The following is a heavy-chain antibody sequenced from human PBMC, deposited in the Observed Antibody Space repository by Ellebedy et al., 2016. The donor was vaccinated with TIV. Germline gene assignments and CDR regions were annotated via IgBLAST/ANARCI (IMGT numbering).Heavy chain of an antibody. Sequence: MPSETLSLTCTVSGASISSGGYSWSWVRQPPGKALDWIGYVYFSGSVYYNPSLKSRVTVSVDTSKNQFSLNLSSVTAADTAVYYCARDPALPRGRFDTWGQGTLVTVSS. V-gene: IGHV4-30-4*07. CDR2: VYFSGSV. CDR1: GASISSGGYS. CDR3: ARDPALPRGRFDT. J-gene: IGHJ5*02.